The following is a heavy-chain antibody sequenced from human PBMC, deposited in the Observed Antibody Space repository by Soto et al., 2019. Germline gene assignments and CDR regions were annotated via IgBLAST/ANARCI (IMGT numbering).Heavy chain of an antibody. V-gene: IGHV4-30-4*01. CDR1: SGSISSGDYY. Sequence: PSETLSLTCTVSSGSISSGDYYWSWIRQPPGKGLEWIGYISHRGSSYYSPSLKSRVTISLGTSKNQFSLNLSSVTAADTAVYYCARVSWSTSPKFDYWGQGTLVTVSS. CDR2: ISHRGSS. J-gene: IGHJ4*02. D-gene: IGHD2-15*01. CDR3: ARVSWSTSPKFDY.